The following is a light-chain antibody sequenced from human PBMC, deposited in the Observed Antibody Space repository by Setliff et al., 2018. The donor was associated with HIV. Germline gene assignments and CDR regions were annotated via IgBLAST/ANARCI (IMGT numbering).Light chain of an antibody. Sequence: QSVLTQPPSASASPGQSVAIPCTGTSNDVGYYNSVSWYQQSPGKAPKLMIYEVNKRPSGVPDRFSGSKSGNTASLTVSGLQAEDEAYYYCSSYAVSNTLLFGGGTQLTVL. V-gene: IGLV2-8*01. CDR3: SSYAVSNTLL. J-gene: IGLJ2*01. CDR1: SNDVGYYNS. CDR2: EVN.